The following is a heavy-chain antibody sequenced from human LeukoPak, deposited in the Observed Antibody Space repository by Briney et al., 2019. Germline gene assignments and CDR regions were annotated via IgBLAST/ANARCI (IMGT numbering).Heavy chain of an antibody. D-gene: IGHD6-19*01. CDR2: MHDSGTT. J-gene: IGHJ4*02. Sequence: NPSETLSLTCSVSGVSISSYYWSWLRQPPGMGLEWIGVMHDSGTTFYNPSLKSRVTMSVDTSKIQFSLHLSSVTAADTAIYYCATYKRISGWYVHDYWGQGTLVTVSS. V-gene: IGHV4-59*01. CDR1: GVSISSYY. CDR3: ATYKRISGWYVHDY.